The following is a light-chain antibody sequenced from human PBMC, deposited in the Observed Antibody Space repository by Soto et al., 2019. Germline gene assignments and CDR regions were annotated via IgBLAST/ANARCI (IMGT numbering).Light chain of an antibody. CDR1: QSVSSN. CDR3: QQYSNWPPRAWT. Sequence: EIVMTQSPATLSVSPGERATLSCRASQSVSSNLAWYQQKPGQAPRLLIYGASTRATGIPARFSGSGSGTEFTPTISSLQSEDFAVYYCQQYSNWPPRAWTFGQGTKVEIK. V-gene: IGKV3-15*01. CDR2: GAS. J-gene: IGKJ1*01.